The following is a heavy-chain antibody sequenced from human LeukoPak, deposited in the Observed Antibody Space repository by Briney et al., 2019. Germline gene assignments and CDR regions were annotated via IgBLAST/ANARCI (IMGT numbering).Heavy chain of an antibody. J-gene: IGHJ6*02. CDR2: INPSGGST. Sequence: EASVKVSCKASGYTFTSYYMHWVRQAPGQGLEWMGIINPSGGSTRYAQKFQGRVTMTRDTSTSTVYMELSSLRSEDTAVYYCASSGTADDYGDYVDYYGMDVWGQGTTVTVSS. CDR3: ASSGTADDYGDYVDYYGMDV. V-gene: IGHV1-46*01. CDR1: GYTFTSYY. D-gene: IGHD4-17*01.